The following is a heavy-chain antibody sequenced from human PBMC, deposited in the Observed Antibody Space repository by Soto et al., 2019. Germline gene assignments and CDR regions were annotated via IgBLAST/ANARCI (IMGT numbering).Heavy chain of an antibody. J-gene: IGHJ6*02. Sequence: QVQLVQSGAEVKKPGSSVKVFCKASGGTFSSYAISWVRQAPGQGLAWMGGIIPIFGTANYAQKFQGRVTITADKSTSTAYMELSSLRSEDTAVYYCARDTIFGVVIIGDYYYGMDVWGQGAPVTVSS. CDR2: IIPIFGTA. CDR3: ARDTIFGVVIIGDYYYGMDV. V-gene: IGHV1-69*06. D-gene: IGHD3-3*01. CDR1: GGTFSSYA.